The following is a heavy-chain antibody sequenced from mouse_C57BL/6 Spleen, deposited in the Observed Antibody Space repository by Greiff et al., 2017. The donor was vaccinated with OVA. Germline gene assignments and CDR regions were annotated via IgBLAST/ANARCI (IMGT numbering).Heavy chain of an antibody. Sequence: VQLQQSGPELVKPGASVKISCKASGYTFTDYYMNWVKQSHGKSLEWIGDINPNNGGTSYNQKFKGKATLTVDESSSTAYIELRSLTSEDAAVYYYSRDGYYFDYWGQGTTLTVSS. V-gene: IGHV1-26*01. CDR2: INPNNGGT. J-gene: IGHJ2*01. CDR1: GYTFTDYY. CDR3: SRDGYYFDY. D-gene: IGHD2-3*01.